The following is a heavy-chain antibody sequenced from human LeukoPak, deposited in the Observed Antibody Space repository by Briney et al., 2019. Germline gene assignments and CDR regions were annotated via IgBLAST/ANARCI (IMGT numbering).Heavy chain of an antibody. D-gene: IGHD5-18*01. CDR1: GFTFSSYG. CDR2: ISYDGSNK. J-gene: IGHJ4*02. CDR3: ATDGSYGRGDY. Sequence: GGSLRLSCAASGFTFSSYGMHGVRQAPGKGLEWVAVISYDGSNKYYADSVKGRFTISRDNSKNTLYLQMNSLRSEDTAVYYCATDGSYGRGDYWGQGTLVTVSS. V-gene: IGHV3-30*03.